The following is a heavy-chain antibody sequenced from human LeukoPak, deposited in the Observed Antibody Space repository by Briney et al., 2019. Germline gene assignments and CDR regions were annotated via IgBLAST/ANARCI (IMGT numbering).Heavy chain of an antibody. J-gene: IGHJ4*02. CDR3: AKDTGGGYSYGAYYFDY. CDR2: ISYDGSNK. V-gene: IGHV3-30*18. Sequence: GGSLRLSCAASGFTFSSYGMHWVRQAPGKGLEWVAVISYDGSNKYYADSVKGRFTISRDNSKNTLYLQMNSLRAEDTAVYYCAKDTGGGYSYGAYYFDYWGQGTLVTVSS. CDR1: GFTFSSYG. D-gene: IGHD5-18*01.